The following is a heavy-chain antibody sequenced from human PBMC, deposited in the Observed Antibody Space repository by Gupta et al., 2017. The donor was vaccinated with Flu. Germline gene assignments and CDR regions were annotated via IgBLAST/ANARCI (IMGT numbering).Heavy chain of an antibody. CDR2: ISAYNGNT. Sequence: QVQLVQSGAVVRKPGASVNVSCTASGYTFSSYGVSWMRQAPGQGLEWMGWISAYNGNTNYAQKVQGRITMTTDTSTSTAYMELRSLTLDDTAVYYCARDTYPSLYPIDHWGQGTLVTVSS. CDR1: GYTFSSYG. D-gene: IGHD3-10*01. J-gene: IGHJ4*02. CDR3: ARDTYPSLYPIDH. V-gene: IGHV1-18*04.